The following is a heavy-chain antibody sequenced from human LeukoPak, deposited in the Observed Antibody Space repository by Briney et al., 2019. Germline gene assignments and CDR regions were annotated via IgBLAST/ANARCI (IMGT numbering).Heavy chain of an antibody. D-gene: IGHD3-3*01. J-gene: IGHJ4*02. V-gene: IGHV3-74*01. Sequence: PGGSLRLSCAASGFTFSSYWMHWVRQAPGKGLVWVSRINTDGSSTSYADSVKGRFTISRDNAKNTLYLQMNSLRAEDTAVYYCARGSRVAYYDFWSGPDYWGQGTLVTVSS. CDR2: INTDGSST. CDR1: GFTFSSYW. CDR3: ARGSRVAYYDFWSGPDY.